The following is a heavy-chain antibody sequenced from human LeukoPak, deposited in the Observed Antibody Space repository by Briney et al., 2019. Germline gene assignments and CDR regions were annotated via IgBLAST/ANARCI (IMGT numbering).Heavy chain of an antibody. CDR3: ATTRYYYDSSGYSNFDY. V-gene: IGHV3-23*01. J-gene: IGHJ4*02. CDR2: ISGSGGST. Sequence: QPGGSLRLSCAASGFTFSSYAMNWVRQAPGKGLEWVSAISGSGGSTYYADSVKGRFTISRDNSKNTLYLQVNSLRAEDTAVYYCATTRYYYDSSGYSNFDYWGQGTLVTVSS. D-gene: IGHD3-22*01. CDR1: GFTFSSYA.